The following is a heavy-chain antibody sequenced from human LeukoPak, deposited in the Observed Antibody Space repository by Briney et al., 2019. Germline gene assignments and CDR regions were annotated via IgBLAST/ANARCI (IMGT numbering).Heavy chain of an antibody. CDR3: ARVRLINWYYYGMDV. Sequence: SETLSLTCTVSGGSISSYYWSWIRQPPGKGLEWIGYIYHSGSTYYNPSLKSRVTISVDRSKNQFSLKLSSVTAADTAVYYCARVRLINWYYYGMDVWGQGTTVTVSS. D-gene: IGHD1-1*01. V-gene: IGHV4-59*12. J-gene: IGHJ6*02. CDR2: IYHSGST. CDR1: GGSISSYY.